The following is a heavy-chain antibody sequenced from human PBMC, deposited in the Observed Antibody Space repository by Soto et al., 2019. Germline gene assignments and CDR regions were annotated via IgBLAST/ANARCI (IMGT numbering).Heavy chain of an antibody. J-gene: IGHJ6*03. Sequence: GGSLRLSCAASGFTFSSYAMSWVRQAPGKGLEWVSAISGSGGSTYYADSVKGRFTISRDNSKNTLYLQMNSLRAEDTAVYYCAKHAPYDILTGPYYYYYYYMDVWGKGTTVTVSS. CDR1: GFTFSSYA. CDR3: AKHAPYDILTGPYYYYYYYMDV. V-gene: IGHV3-23*01. D-gene: IGHD3-9*01. CDR2: ISGSGGST.